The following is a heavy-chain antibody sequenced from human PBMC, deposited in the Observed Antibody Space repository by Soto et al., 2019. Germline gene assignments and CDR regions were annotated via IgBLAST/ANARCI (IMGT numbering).Heavy chain of an antibody. D-gene: IGHD2-21*01. J-gene: IGHJ4*02. CDR3: ARVAFQAFDS. CDR1: GYTFTRNH. V-gene: IGHV1-46*01. Sequence: GASVKVSCKASGYTFTRNHIHWVRQAPGQGLEWMGIINPTDGGTGYAQDFQGRVTMTRDPSTSTVYMELSSLRSEDTAAYYCARVAFQAFDSWGQGTLVTVSS. CDR2: INPTDGGT.